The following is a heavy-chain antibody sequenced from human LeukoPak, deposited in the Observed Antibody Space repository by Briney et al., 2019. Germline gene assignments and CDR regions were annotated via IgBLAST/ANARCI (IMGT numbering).Heavy chain of an antibody. J-gene: IGHJ4*02. Sequence: PGGSLRLSCAASGFTFSSYSMNWVRQAPGKGLEWVSSISSSSSYIYYADSVKGRFTISRDNAKNSLYLQMNSLRAEDTAVYYCARARSYRQPLDYWGQGTLVTVSS. CDR2: ISSSSSYI. CDR1: GFTFSSYS. D-gene: IGHD1-26*01. V-gene: IGHV3-21*01. CDR3: ARARSYRQPLDY.